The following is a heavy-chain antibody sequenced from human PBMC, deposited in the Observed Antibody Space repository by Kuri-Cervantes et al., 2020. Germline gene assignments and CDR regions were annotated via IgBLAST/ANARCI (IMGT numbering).Heavy chain of an antibody. Sequence: ETLSLTCAVYGGSFSGYHCTWVRQPPGQGLEWVSVIGGDGISTAYADSVQGRFAISRDNSKSTVYLQMNTLRVEDTAVYYCARGTGGQWPRSRLNDYWGQGTLVTVSS. CDR1: GGSFSGYH. CDR2: IGGDGIST. V-gene: IGHV3-23*01. D-gene: IGHD5-12*01. CDR3: ARGTGGQWPRSRLNDY. J-gene: IGHJ4*02.